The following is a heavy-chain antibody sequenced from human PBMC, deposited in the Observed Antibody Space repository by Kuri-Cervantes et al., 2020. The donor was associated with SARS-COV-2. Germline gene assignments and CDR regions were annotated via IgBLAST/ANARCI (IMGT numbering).Heavy chain of an antibody. J-gene: IGHJ4*02. D-gene: IGHD4/OR15-4a*01. CDR3: ASVHSKGVLHF. V-gene: IGHV3-23*01. CDR2: ITPSGYDT. Sequence: GESLKISCAGSGFTFSTTPMQWVRQAPGKGLEWVATITPSGYDTYYADSVQGRFIISRDNSKNTLYLQMNSLRAEDTAVYYCASVHSKGVLHFRGQGTLVTVSS. CDR1: GFTFSTTP.